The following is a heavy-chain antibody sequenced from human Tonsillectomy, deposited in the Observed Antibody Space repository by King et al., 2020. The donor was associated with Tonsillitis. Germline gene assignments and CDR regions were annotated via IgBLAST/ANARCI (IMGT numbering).Heavy chain of an antibody. CDR3: ARDLGPEMATIGVYYYYYGMDV. CDR2: INPSGGST. Sequence: QLVQSGAEVKKPGASVKVSCKASGYTFTSYYMHWVRQAPGQGLEWMGIINPSGGSTSYAQKFQGRVTMTRDTSTSTVYMELSSLRSEDTAVYYCARDLGPEMATIGVYYYYYGMDVWGQGTAVTVSS. J-gene: IGHJ6*02. D-gene: IGHD5-24*01. CDR1: GYTFTSYY. V-gene: IGHV1-46*01.